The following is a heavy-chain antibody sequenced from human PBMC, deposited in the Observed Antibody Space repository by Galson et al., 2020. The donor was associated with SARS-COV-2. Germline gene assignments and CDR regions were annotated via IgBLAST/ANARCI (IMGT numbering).Heavy chain of an antibody. CDR1: GGSISSYY. J-gene: IGHJ5*02. D-gene: IGHD3-3*01. CDR3: ARGKDTIFGVVIIPGWFDP. CDR2: IYYSGST. Sequence: SETLSLTCTVSGGSISSYYWSWIRQPRGKGLEWIGYIYYSGSTNYNPSLKSRVTISVDTSKNQFSLKLSSVTAADTAVYYCARGKDTIFGVVIIPGWFDPWGQGTLVTVSS. V-gene: IGHV4-59*01.